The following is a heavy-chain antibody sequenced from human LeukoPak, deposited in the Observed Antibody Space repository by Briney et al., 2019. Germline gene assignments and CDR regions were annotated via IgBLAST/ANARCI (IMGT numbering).Heavy chain of an antibody. CDR3: AKSVVVITFRFDD. J-gene: IGHJ4*02. CDR2: INGGGSNT. CDR1: GFTFNTYV. V-gene: IGHV3-23*01. D-gene: IGHD2-15*01. Sequence: PGGSLRLSCAASGFTFNTYVMSWVRQAPGKGQEWVSAINGGGSNTYYADSVKGRFTISRDNSKNMVYLQMNNLRADDTAVYYCAKSVVVITFRFDDWGQGALVTVSS.